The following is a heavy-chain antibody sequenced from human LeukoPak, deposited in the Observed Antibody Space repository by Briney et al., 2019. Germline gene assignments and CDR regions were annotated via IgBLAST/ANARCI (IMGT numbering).Heavy chain of an antibody. V-gene: IGHV4-4*07. CDR1: GGSISSYY. D-gene: IGHD6-19*01. Sequence: SETLSLTCTVSGGSISSYYWSWIRQPAGKGLEWIGRMYTGGSTNYNPSLKSRVTISLDTPKSQFSLSLSSVTAADTAVYYCARETSGWFEHYYYYMDVWGKGITVTISS. J-gene: IGHJ6*03. CDR2: MYTGGST. CDR3: ARETSGWFEHYYYYMDV.